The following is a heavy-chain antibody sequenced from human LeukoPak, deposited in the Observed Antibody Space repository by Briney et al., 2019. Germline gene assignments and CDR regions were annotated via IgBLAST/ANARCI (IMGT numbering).Heavy chain of an antibody. Sequence: SETLSLTCSVSGYSISSGYYWGWIRQPPGKGLEWIGNIYHDGNTYYNPSLKSRVTISVDTSKSQFSLRLSSVTAADTAVYYCATTIVGARRYFDYWGQGTLVTVSS. J-gene: IGHJ4*02. D-gene: IGHD1-26*01. CDR1: GYSISSGYY. CDR3: ATTIVGARRYFDY. V-gene: IGHV4-38-2*02. CDR2: IYHDGNT.